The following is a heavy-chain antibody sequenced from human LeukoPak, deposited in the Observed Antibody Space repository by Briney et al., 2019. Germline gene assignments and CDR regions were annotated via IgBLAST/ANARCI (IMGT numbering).Heavy chain of an antibody. D-gene: IGHD5-18*01. CDR1: GFTFNSYA. CDR2: ISGSGGST. Sequence: PGGSLRLACAASGFTFNSYAMSWVRQAPGKGLEWVSAISGSGGSTYYADSVKGRFTISRDNSKNTLYLQMNSPRAEDTAVYYCAKDAGYSYGYGGDDYWGQGTLVTVSS. J-gene: IGHJ4*02. V-gene: IGHV3-23*01. CDR3: AKDAGYSYGYGGDDY.